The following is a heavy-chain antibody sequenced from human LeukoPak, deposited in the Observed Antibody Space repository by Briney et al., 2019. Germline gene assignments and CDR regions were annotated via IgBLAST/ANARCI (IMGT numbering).Heavy chain of an antibody. D-gene: IGHD7-27*01. Sequence: SETLSLTCTVSGGSISSGSYYWSWIRQPAGKGLEWIGRIYTSGSTNYNPSLKSRVTISVDTSKNQFSLKLSSVTAADTAVYYCARDAHIVGWGRDHHDAFDIWGQGTMVTVSS. CDR2: IYTSGST. J-gene: IGHJ3*02. V-gene: IGHV4-61*02. CDR3: ARDAHIVGWGRDHHDAFDI. CDR1: GGSISSGSYY.